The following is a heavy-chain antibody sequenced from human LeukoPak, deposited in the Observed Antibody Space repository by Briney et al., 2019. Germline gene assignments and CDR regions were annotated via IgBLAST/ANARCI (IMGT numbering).Heavy chain of an antibody. J-gene: IGHJ4*02. D-gene: IGHD4-17*01. Sequence: SETLSLTCTVSGGSISSGSYYWTWIRQHPEQGLEWIGYMYYSGTTYYNPSLKSRVTMSVDTSKNQFSLKLDSVTAADTAVYYCARFSNNHGVKFDYWGQGTLVTVSS. V-gene: IGHV4-31*03. CDR2: MYYSGTT. CDR3: ARFSNNHGVKFDY. CDR1: GGSISSGSYY.